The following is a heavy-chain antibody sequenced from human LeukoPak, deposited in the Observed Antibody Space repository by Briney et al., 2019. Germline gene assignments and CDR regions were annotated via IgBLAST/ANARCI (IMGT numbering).Heavy chain of an antibody. D-gene: IGHD3-22*01. V-gene: IGHV3-53*01. CDR1: GFTVSSNF. CDR2: YSRGGT. J-gene: IGHJ4*02. Sequence: GGSLRLSCAASGFTVSSNFMSWVRQAPGKGLECVSVYSRGGTYYADSVQGRFTISRDASKNTLFLQMNSLRADDTAVYYCARKTDSSGSGDYWGQGTLVTVSS. CDR3: ARKTDSSGSGDY.